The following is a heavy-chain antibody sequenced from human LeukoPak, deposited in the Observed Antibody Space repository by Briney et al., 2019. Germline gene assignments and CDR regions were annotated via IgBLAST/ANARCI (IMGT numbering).Heavy chain of an antibody. CDR3: GGVAASPNNWFDH. CDR2: IYNDGNA. CDR1: GFTVSVNH. D-gene: IGHD3-10*01. Sequence: GGSLRLSCAASGFTVSVNHMTWVRQAPGKGLEWVSVIYNDGNAYYADSVKGRFTISRDNPKNTVYLQMNSLRDDDTAVYYCGGVAASPNNWFDHWGQGTLVTVSS. V-gene: IGHV3-53*01. J-gene: IGHJ5*02.